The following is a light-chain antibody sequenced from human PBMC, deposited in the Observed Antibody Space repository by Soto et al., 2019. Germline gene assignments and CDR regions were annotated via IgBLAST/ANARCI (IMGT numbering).Light chain of an antibody. CDR3: QQYGSSPPMYT. Sequence: EIVLTPSPGTLSLSPGERATLSCRASPSVSSSYLAWYQQKPGQAPRLLIYGASSRATGIPDRFSGSGSGTDFTLTISRLEPEDFAVYYCQQYGSSPPMYTFGQGTSLEIK. J-gene: IGKJ2*01. CDR2: GAS. V-gene: IGKV3-20*01. CDR1: PSVSSSY.